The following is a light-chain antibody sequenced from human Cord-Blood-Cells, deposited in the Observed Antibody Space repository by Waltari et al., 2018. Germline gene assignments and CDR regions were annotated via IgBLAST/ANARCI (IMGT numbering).Light chain of an antibody. V-gene: IGLV3-1*01. Sequence: SYELTQPPSVSVSPGQTASITCSGDELGVKDACWYQQKPGQSPVLVIYQGSKRPSGIPGRFSGSNAVNTDTLTISGTQAMDEADYYCQAWDSSTVVFGGGTKLTVL. CDR2: QGS. J-gene: IGLJ2*01. CDR1: ELGVKD. CDR3: QAWDSSTVV.